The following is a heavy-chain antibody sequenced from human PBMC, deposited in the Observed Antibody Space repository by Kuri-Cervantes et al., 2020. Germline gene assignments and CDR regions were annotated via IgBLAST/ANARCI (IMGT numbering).Heavy chain of an antibody. V-gene: IGHV3-7*01. J-gene: IGHJ6*02. Sequence: GGSLRLSCAASGFTFSSYWMSWVRQAPGKGLEWVANIKQDGSEKYYVDSVKGRFTISRDNAKNSLYLQMNSLRAEDMAVYYCARGIMITFGGVKAHYHGMDVWGQGTTVTVSS. CDR3: ARGIMITFGGVKAHYHGMDV. CDR2: IKQDGSEK. D-gene: IGHD3-16*01. CDR1: GFTFSSYW.